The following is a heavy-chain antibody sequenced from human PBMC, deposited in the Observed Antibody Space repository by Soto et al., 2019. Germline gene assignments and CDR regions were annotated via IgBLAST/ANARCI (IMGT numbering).Heavy chain of an antibody. Sequence: SETLSLTCTVSGGSISSSSYYWGWIRQPPGKGLEWIGSIYYSGSTYYNPSLKSRVTISVDTSKNQFSLKLSSVTAADTAVYYCESVDGYGSGSYYFDYWGQGTLVNVSS. CDR1: GGSISSSSYY. V-gene: IGHV4-39*01. CDR2: IYYSGST. CDR3: ESVDGYGSGSYYFDY. D-gene: IGHD3-10*01. J-gene: IGHJ4*02.